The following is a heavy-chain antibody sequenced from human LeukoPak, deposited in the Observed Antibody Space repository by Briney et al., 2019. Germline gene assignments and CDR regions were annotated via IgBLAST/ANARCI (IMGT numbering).Heavy chain of an antibody. D-gene: IGHD3-10*01. V-gene: IGHV4-59*01. CDR3: ARDRPTLWFGEGNWFDP. CDR2: IYYSGST. J-gene: IGHJ5*02. CDR1: GGSISSYY. Sequence: SETLSLTCTVPGGSISSYYWSWIRQPPGKGLEWIGYIYYSGSTNYNPSLKSRVAISVDTSKNQFSLKLSSVTAADTAVYYCARDRPTLWFGEGNWFDPWGQGTLVTVSS.